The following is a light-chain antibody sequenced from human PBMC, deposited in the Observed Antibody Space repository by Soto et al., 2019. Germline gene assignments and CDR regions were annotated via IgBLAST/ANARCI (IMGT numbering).Light chain of an antibody. V-gene: IGLV2-23*02. J-gene: IGLJ3*02. CDR3: CSSVGGPIWV. CDR2: EVN. Sequence: QSALTQPASVSGSPGQSIAISCTGPSRDVGSYNRVSWYQQHPAKAPKLMMYEVNQRPSGVSDRFSGSKSGNTSSLTISGLQAEDEADYYCCSSVGGPIWVFGGGTQLTV. CDR1: SRDVGSYNR.